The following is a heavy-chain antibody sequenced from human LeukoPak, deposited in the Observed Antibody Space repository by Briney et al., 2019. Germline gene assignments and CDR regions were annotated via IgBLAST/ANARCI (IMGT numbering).Heavy chain of an antibody. CDR2: IRSKAYGGTT. CDR3: TRRIAAAGHYWYFDL. J-gene: IGHJ2*01. Sequence: GGSLRLSCTASGFTFGDYAMSWVRQAPGKGLEWVGFIRSKAYGGTTEYAASVKGRFTISRDDSKSIAYLQMNSLKTEDTAVYYCTRRIAAAGHYWYFDLWGRGTLVTVSS. CDR1: GFTFGDYA. D-gene: IGHD6-13*01. V-gene: IGHV3-49*04.